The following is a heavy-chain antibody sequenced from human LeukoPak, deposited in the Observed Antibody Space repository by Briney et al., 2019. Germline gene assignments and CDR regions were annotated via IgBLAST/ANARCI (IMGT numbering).Heavy chain of an antibody. J-gene: IGHJ3*02. CDR2: IYYSGST. CDR3: ARRSGPGAFDI. CDR1: GGSISSYY. Sequence: SETLSLTCTVSGGSISSYYWSWIRQPPGKGLERIGYIYYSGSTNYNPSLKSRVTISVDTSKNQFSLKLSSVTAADTAVYYCARRSGPGAFDIWGQGTMVTVSS. V-gene: IGHV4-59*01.